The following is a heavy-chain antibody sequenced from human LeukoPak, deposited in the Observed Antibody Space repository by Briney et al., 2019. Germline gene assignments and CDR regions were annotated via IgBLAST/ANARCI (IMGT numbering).Heavy chain of an antibody. CDR2: INHSGST. D-gene: IGHD2-2*01. Sequence: SETLSLTCAVYGGSFSGYYWSWVRQPPGKGLEWIGEINHSGSTNYNPSLTSRGTISVDTSENQFSLKLSSVTAADTAVYYCARVGGDVVVPAAICFDYWGQGTLVTVSS. CDR3: ARVGGDVVVPAAICFDY. J-gene: IGHJ4*02. V-gene: IGHV4-34*01. CDR1: GGSFSGYY.